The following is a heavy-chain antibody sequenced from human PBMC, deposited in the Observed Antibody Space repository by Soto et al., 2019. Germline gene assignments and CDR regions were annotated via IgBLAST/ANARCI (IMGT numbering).Heavy chain of an antibody. D-gene: IGHD3-10*01. Sequence: PSETLSLTCAVCGGSISSGDYSWSWIRQPPGKGLERIGYIYHSGSTYYNPSLKSRVTISVDRSKNQFSLKLSSVTAADTAVYYCARGIGELLHFDYWGQGTLVTVSS. CDR2: IYHSGST. J-gene: IGHJ4*02. V-gene: IGHV4-30-2*01. CDR1: GGSISSGDYS. CDR3: ARGIGELLHFDY.